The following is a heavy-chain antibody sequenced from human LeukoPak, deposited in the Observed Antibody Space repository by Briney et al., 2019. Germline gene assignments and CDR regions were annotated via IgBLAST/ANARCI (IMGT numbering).Heavy chain of an antibody. CDR3: ARRAGAYSHPYDY. CDR2: ISGSGGST. CDR1: GFTFSSYA. Sequence: GGSLRLSCAASGFTFSSYAMSWVRQAPGKGLEWVSAISGSGGSTYYADSVKGRFTISRDNSKNTLYLQMNSLRADDTAVYYCARRAGAYSHPYDYWGQGTLVTVSS. V-gene: IGHV3-23*01. D-gene: IGHD4/OR15-4a*01. J-gene: IGHJ4*02.